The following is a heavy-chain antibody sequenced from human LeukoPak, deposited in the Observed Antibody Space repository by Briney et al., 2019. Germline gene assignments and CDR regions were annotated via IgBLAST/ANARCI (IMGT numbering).Heavy chain of an antibody. J-gene: IGHJ4*02. Sequence: SETLSLTCTVSGGSIRSYYWSWIRQPAGKALEWIGYIYYSGSTKYNPSLKSRATISVDTSKNQFSLKLSSVTAADTAVYYCDSGSCYFDFWCQGKLVTVSS. D-gene: IGHD2-15*01. CDR3: DSGSCYFDF. CDR2: IYYSGST. V-gene: IGHV4-59*08. CDR1: GGSIRSYY.